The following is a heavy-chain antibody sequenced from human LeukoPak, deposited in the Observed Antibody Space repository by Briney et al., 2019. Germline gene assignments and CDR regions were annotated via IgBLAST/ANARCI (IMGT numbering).Heavy chain of an antibody. CDR1: GFTFSSYG. Sequence: PGRSLRLSCTASGFTFSSYGMHWVRQAPGKGLECVAVISYDGSNKYYADSVKGRFTISRDNSKNTLYLQMNSQRAEDTAVYYCAKLPSGTDAFDIWGQGTMVTVSS. CDR2: ISYDGSNK. J-gene: IGHJ3*02. V-gene: IGHV3-30*18. CDR3: AKLPSGTDAFDI. D-gene: IGHD2-2*01.